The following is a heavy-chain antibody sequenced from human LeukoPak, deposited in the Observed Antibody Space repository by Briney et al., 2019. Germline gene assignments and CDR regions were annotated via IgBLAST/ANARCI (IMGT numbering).Heavy chain of an antibody. V-gene: IGHV3-48*03. Sequence: GGSLRLSCAASGFTFSGYGMTWIRQAPGKGLECISYISRTGSAVNYADSVKGRFTISRDNSKDMLYLQMNNLRPEDTALYYCARDVILPGNYFFDYWGQGTLVTVSS. CDR1: GFTFSGYG. D-gene: IGHD3-9*01. J-gene: IGHJ4*02. CDR3: ARDVILPGNYFFDY. CDR2: ISRTGSAV.